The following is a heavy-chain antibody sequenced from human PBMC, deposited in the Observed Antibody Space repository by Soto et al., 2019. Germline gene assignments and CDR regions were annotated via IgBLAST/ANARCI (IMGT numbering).Heavy chain of an antibody. CDR1: GFSLSTTGVG. V-gene: IGHV2-5*02. J-gene: IGHJ4*02. CDR3: ARKGPENWPLDY. D-gene: IGHD1-1*01. CDR2: IYWGAAK. Sequence: QITLKESGPTLVKPTQTLTLTCTFSGFSLSTTGVGVGWIRQPPGKALEWLAVIYWGAAKQYSPSQKTRLTITKDTSKNQVVLTMTSMDPMDTGTYYCARKGPENWPLDYWGQGTLVTVSS.